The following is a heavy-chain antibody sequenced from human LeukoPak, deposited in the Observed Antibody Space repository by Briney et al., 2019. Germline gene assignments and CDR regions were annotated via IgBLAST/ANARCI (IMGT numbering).Heavy chain of an antibody. J-gene: IGHJ4*02. D-gene: IGHD4-17*01. Sequence: GGSLRLPCAASGFTVSSNYINWVRQAPGKGPEWVSLIYGSTSADYADSVKGRFTISRDTSMNTVYLQMNSLRAEDTAVYYCARLNFGDDYWGQGTLVTVSS. CDR2: IYGSTSA. V-gene: IGHV3-66*01. CDR1: GFTVSSNY. CDR3: ARLNFGDDY.